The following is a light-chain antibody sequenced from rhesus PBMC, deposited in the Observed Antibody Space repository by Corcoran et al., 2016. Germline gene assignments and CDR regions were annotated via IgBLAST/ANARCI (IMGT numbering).Light chain of an antibody. V-gene: IGKV1-33*02. CDR2: AAS. Sequence: DIQMSQSPSSLSASVGDKVTITCRASQDITNALAWYQQKPGKFPNLLIYAASNLESGVPSRFSGSRSGTDFTLTISSLQPEDFATYYCKQGYSTPFTFGPGTKLDIK. CDR1: QDITNA. J-gene: IGKJ3*01. CDR3: KQGYSTPFT.